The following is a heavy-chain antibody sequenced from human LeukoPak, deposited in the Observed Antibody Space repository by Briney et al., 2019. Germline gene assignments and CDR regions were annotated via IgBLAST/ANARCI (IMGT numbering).Heavy chain of an antibody. CDR3: TKPLMRDRWFGES. V-gene: IGHV3-30*02. D-gene: IGHD3-10*01. J-gene: IGHJ5*02. Sequence: PGGSLRLSCAASGFTFSNYAIHWVRQAPGKGLEWVAFIRYDGNDKFYAETVKGRSTISRDTSRKIVYLLMNSLRPEDTAVYYCTKPLMRDRWFGESWGQGTLVTVSS. CDR1: GFTFSNYA. CDR2: IRYDGNDK.